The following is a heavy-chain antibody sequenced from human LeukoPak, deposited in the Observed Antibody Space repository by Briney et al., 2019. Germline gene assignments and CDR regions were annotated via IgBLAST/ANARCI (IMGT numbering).Heavy chain of an antibody. Sequence: GASVKVSCKASGYTFTGYYMHWVRQAPGQGLEWMGWINPNSGGTNYAQKFQGRVTMTRDTSISTAYMELSRLRSDDTAVYYCARGPDYSSGSYYNYYYYGMDVWGQGTTVTVSS. CDR1: GYTFTGYY. CDR2: INPNSGGT. J-gene: IGHJ6*02. D-gene: IGHD3-10*01. V-gene: IGHV1-2*02. CDR3: ARGPDYSSGSYYNYYYYGMDV.